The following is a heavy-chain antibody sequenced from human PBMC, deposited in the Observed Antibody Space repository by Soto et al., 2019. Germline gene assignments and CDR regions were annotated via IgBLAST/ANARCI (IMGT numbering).Heavy chain of an antibody. V-gene: IGHV4-39*01. Sequence: SETLSLTCTVSGGSISSSSYYWGWIRQPPGKGLEWIGSIYYSGSTYYNPSLKSRVTISVDTSKNQFSLKLSSVTAADTAVYYCARRNRITIFGVVPTSYYYYYMDVWGKGTTVTVSS. CDR2: IYYSGST. J-gene: IGHJ6*03. CDR1: GGSISSSSYY. D-gene: IGHD3-3*01. CDR3: ARRNRITIFGVVPTSYYYYYMDV.